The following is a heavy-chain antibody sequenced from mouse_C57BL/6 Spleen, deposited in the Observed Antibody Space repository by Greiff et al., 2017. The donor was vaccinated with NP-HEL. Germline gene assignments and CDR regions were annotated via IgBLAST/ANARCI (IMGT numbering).Heavy chain of an antibody. CDR2: IWSGGST. CDR3: GRKNYGSSSFFEY. Sequence: VQLQQSGPGLVQPSQSLSITCTVSGFSLTSYGVHWVRQSPGKGLEWLGVIWSGGSTDYNAAFISSLSISKDNSKSHVFFKMNSLQADDTAIYYCGRKNYGSSSFFEYWGQGTTLTVSA. D-gene: IGHD1-1*01. V-gene: IGHV2-2*01. J-gene: IGHJ2*01. CDR1: GFSLTSYG.